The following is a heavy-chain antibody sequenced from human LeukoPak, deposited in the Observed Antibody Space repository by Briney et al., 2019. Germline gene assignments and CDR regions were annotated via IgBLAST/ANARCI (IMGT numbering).Heavy chain of an antibody. D-gene: IGHD2-8*01. V-gene: IGHV3-53*01. CDR1: GFTVSSNY. Sequence: GGSLRLSCAASGFTVSSNYMSWVRQAPGKGLEWVSVIYSGGSAYYADSVKGRFTISRDNSKNTLYLQMNSLRAEDTAVYYCARDPGLMDVRGAFDIWGQGTMVTVSS. CDR3: ARDPGLMDVRGAFDI. J-gene: IGHJ3*02. CDR2: IYSGGSA.